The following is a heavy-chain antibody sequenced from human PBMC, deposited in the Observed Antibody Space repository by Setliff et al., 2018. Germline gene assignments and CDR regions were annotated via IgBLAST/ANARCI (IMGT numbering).Heavy chain of an antibody. CDR3: ARGNRDGYIPFEH. CDR2: IDPRDDFT. D-gene: IGHD5-12*01. J-gene: IGHJ4*02. V-gene: IGHV1-69-2*01. CDR1: GYSFSDFY. Sequence: ASVKVSCKASGYSFSDFYMHWVRQVPGEGLEALGRIDPRDDFTVYAERFKDRLTITASTPLSTAYMELTGLTSEDTAVYFCARGNRDGYIPFEHWGQGTRVTVSS.